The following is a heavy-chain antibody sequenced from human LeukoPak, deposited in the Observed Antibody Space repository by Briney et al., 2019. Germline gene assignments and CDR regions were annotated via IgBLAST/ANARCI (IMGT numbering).Heavy chain of an antibody. Sequence: PGGSLRLSCAASGYTFSSGYAMSWVRQAPGKGLEWVSAISGSGGSTYYADSVKGRFTISRDNSKNTLYLQMNSLRAEDTAVYYCAKDSVATVVTLFDYWGQGTLVTVSS. CDR3: AKDSVATVVTLFDY. CDR2: ISGSGGST. D-gene: IGHD5-12*01. J-gene: IGHJ4*02. V-gene: IGHV3-23*01. CDR1: GYTFSSGYA.